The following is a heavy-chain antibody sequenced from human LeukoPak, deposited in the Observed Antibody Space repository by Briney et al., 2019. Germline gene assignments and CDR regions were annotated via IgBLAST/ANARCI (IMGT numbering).Heavy chain of an antibody. CDR2: GSAYNGNR. Sequence: ASVTLSCTASGYTFTSYGISWGRQGPGQGLDLMGWGSAYNGNRNYAQKLQGRVTMTTDTSTSTAYMELRSLRSDATAVYYCARDRVNLPTVGDYWGQGTLVTVSS. J-gene: IGHJ4*02. D-gene: IGHD4-23*01. CDR3: ARDRVNLPTVGDY. CDR1: GYTFTSYG. V-gene: IGHV1-18*04.